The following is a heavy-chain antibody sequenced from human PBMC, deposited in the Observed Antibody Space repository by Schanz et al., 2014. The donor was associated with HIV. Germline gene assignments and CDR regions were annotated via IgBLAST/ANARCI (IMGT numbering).Heavy chain of an antibody. Sequence: QVQLQQWGAGLLKPSETLSLTCAVYGGSFRGFYWNWIRQAPGKGLEWIGEINHSGNTYKKPSPKNRVTISVDASNTQFPLNLTSVPAADTAVYFCGRGTRYERDYVGPRSDGMDVWGQGTTVIVSS. CDR2: INHSGNT. D-gene: IGHD4-17*01. CDR3: GRGTRYERDYVGPRSDGMDV. CDR1: GGSFRGFY. J-gene: IGHJ6*02. V-gene: IGHV4-34*01.